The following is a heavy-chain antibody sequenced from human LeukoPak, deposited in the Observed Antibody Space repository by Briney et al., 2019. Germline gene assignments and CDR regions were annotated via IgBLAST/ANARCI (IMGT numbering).Heavy chain of an antibody. Sequence: GRSLRLSCAVSGFTFDDYAMHWVRQVPGKGLEWVSGIVGGAGGTYYADSVKGRFTISRDNSKNTLYLQMNSLRAEDTAVYYCAHGSMYQLDYWGQGTLVTVSS. J-gene: IGHJ4*02. D-gene: IGHD2-2*01. CDR3: AHGSMYQLDY. V-gene: IGHV3-23*01. CDR1: GFTFDDYA. CDR2: IVGGAGGT.